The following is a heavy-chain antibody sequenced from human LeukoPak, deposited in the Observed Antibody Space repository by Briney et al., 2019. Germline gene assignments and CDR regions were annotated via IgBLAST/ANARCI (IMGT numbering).Heavy chain of an antibody. CDR1: GFTFSSYS. J-gene: IGHJ4*02. CDR3: ARARITMVRVSISYEGCFDY. Sequence: PGGSLRLSCAASGFTFSSYSMNWVRQAPGKGLEWVSSISSSSSYIYYADSVKGRFTISRDNAKNSLCLQMNSLRAEDTAVYYCARARITMVRVSISYEGCFDYWGQGTLVTVSS. D-gene: IGHD3-10*01. V-gene: IGHV3-21*01. CDR2: ISSSSSYI.